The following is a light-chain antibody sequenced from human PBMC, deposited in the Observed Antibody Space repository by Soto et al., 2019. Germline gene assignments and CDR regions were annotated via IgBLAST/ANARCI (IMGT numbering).Light chain of an antibody. J-gene: IGKJ1*01. CDR1: QGMSND. CDR2: AAF. V-gene: IGKV1-6*01. CDR3: LQDYNYPRT. Sequence: AIQMTQSPSSLSASVGXSVTITCRVSQGMSNDLGWYPQKPGKAPKLLIYAAFTLQSGVSSRFSGGGSGTHFTLTISSLQPEDFATYYCLQDYNYPRTFGQGTKVEIK.